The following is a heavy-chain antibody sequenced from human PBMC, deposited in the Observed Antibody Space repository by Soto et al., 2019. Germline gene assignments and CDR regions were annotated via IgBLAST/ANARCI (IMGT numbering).Heavy chain of an antibody. CDR3: ARDLGYSSSWPFDY. CDR1: AGTFSSYA. CDR2: IIPIFGTA. J-gene: IGHJ4*02. Sequence: QVQLVQSGAEVKKPGSSVKVSCKASAGTFSSYAISWVRQAPGQGLEWMGGIIPIFGTANYAQKFQGRVTITADESTSTAYMELGSLRSEDTAVYYCARDLGYSSSWPFDYWGQGTLVTVSS. D-gene: IGHD6-13*01. V-gene: IGHV1-69*12.